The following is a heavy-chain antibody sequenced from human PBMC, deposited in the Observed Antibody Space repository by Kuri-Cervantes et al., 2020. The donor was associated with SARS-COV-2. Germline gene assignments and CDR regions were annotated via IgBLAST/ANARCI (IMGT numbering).Heavy chain of an antibody. Sequence: ASVKVSCKASGYTFTSYYMHWVRQAPGQGLEWMGIINPSGGSTGYAQKFQGRVTMTRDTSTSTVYMELSSLKTEDTAVYYCTRELSRRVIVVVIPYYYYYMDVWGKGTTVTVSS. J-gene: IGHJ6*03. CDR3: TRELSRRVIVVVIPYYYYYMDV. CDR2: INPSGGST. CDR1: GYTFTSYY. D-gene: IGHD3-22*01. V-gene: IGHV1-46*03.